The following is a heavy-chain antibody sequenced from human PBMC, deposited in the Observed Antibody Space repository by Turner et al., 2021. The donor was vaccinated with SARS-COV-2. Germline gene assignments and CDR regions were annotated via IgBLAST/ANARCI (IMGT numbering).Heavy chain of an antibody. CDR2: LSGSGGST. V-gene: IGHV3-23*04. CDR1: GFTFSSYA. D-gene: IGHD4-17*01. Sequence: EVQLVESGGGLVQPGRSLRLSCAASGFTFSSYAMSWVRQAPGKGLEWVSALSGSGGSTYYADSVKGRFTISRDTSKNTLYLQMNSLRAEDTAVYYCAKVPPYGDYFDYWGQGTLVTVSS. J-gene: IGHJ4*02. CDR3: AKVPPYGDYFDY.